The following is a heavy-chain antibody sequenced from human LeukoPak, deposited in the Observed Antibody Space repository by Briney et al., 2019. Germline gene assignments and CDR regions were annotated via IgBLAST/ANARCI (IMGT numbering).Heavy chain of an antibody. J-gene: IGHJ4*02. CDR2: VNPNNGAT. D-gene: IGHD4-17*01. Sequence: GASVKVSFKASGYIFSDYYMHWVRQAPGQGLEWMGWVNPNNGATNFAQKFQGRVTMARDTSISTAYMEMSRLRADDTAVYYCARVSTVTTATTFDYWGQGTLVTVSS. V-gene: IGHV1-2*02. CDR3: ARVSTVTTATTFDY. CDR1: GYIFSDYY.